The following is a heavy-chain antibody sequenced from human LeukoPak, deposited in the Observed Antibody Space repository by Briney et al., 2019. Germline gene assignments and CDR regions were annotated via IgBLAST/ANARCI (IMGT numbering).Heavy chain of an antibody. J-gene: IGHJ4*02. CDR3: ARSRVLVIPRGPDPYYFDY. CDR1: GFALDTRGMG. Sequence: SGPTLVKPTQTLTLTCTFSGFALDTRGMGVAWIRQPPGKALEWLAIFYWDNDRYWSPSLKSRLSITKETSKNQVVLTMTNMDPVDTATYYCARSRVLVIPRGPDPYYFDYWGQGTLVTVSS. V-gene: IGHV2-5*02. CDR2: FYWDNDR. D-gene: IGHD3-3*01.